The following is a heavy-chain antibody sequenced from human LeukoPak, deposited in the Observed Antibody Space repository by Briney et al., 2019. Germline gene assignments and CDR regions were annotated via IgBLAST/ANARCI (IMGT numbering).Heavy chain of an antibody. D-gene: IGHD1-20*01. CDR2: ISSNGGST. CDR1: GFTFSRYA. J-gene: IGHJ4*02. CDR3: VKGITGTTEY. V-gene: IGHV3-64D*09. Sequence: GGSLRLSCSASGFTFSRYAMHWVREAPGKGLEYVSAISSNGGSTYYADSVKGRFTISRDNSKNTLYLQMSSLRAEDTAVYYCVKGITGTTEYWGQGTLVAVSS.